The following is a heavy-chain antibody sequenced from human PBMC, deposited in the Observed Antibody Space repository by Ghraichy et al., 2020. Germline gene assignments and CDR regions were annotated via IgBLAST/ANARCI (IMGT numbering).Heavy chain of an antibody. V-gene: IGHV3-23*01. CDR2: VNGGGGKT. CDR1: GITFTNYA. J-gene: IGHJ4*02. D-gene: IGHD3-22*01. CDR3: ASRPDTSGFWSCYFDN. Sequence: GGSLRLSCAASGITFTNYAMSWVRQAPGKGLEWVSAVNGGGGKTDYADSVQGRVTISRDNAQKTLYLQMNSLRVGDTAVNYCASRPDTSGFWSCYFDNWGLGTLVTVSS.